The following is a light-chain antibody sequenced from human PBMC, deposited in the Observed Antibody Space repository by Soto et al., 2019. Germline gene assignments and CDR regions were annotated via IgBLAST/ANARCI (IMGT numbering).Light chain of an antibody. Sequence: DIQMTQSPSSLSASVGDRVTITCLASQSIGRFLNWHQQKPGKPPNVLINVASTLRSGVPSRFSGSGSGTDFNLTINSLQPEDFATYFCQQSFTTPLTFGGGTKGGYQ. CDR1: QSIGRF. V-gene: IGKV1-39*01. CDR3: QQSFTTPLT. J-gene: IGKJ4*01. CDR2: VAS.